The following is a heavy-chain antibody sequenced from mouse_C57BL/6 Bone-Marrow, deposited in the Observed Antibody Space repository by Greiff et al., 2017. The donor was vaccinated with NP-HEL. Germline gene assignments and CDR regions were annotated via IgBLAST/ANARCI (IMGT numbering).Heavy chain of an antibody. V-gene: IGHV1-69*01. CDR3: ARKWGSDYDYDGWYFDV. CDR1: GYTFTSYW. J-gene: IGHJ1*03. D-gene: IGHD2-4*01. Sequence: QVQLQQPGAELVMPGASVKLSCKASGYTFTSYWMHWVKQRPGQGLEWIGEIDPSDSYTNYNQKFKGKSTLTVDKSSSTAYMQLSSLTSEDSAVYYCARKWGSDYDYDGWYFDVWGTGTTVTVSS. CDR2: IDPSDSYT.